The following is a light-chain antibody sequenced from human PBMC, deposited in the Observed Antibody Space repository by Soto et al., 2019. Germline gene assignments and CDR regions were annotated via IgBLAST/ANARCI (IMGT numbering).Light chain of an antibody. J-gene: IGKJ5*01. CDR1: QSVSSY. Sequence: EIVLTQSPATLSLSPGERATLSCRASQSVSSYLAWYQQKPGQAPRLLIHDASNRATGIPARFSGSGSGTDFTLTISSLQPEDFATYYCQQSYSTPRTFGQGTRLEIK. CDR3: QQSYSTPRT. V-gene: IGKV3-11*01. CDR2: DAS.